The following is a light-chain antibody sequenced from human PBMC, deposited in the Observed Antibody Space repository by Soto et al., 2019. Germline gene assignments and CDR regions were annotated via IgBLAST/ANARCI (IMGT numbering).Light chain of an antibody. V-gene: IGLV2-14*01. CDR3: SSYSSSSTLGV. CDR1: SSDVGGYNY. CDR2: EVS. Sequence: QSALTQPASVSGSPGQSITISCTGTSSDVGGYNYVSWYQQHPGKAPKVMIYEVSNRPSGVSNRFSGSKSGNTASLTISGLQAEDEADYHCSSYSSSSTLGVFGGGTKLTVL. J-gene: IGLJ2*01.